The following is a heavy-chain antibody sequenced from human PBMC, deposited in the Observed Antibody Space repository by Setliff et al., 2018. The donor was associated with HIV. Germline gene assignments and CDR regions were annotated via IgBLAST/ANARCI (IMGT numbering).Heavy chain of an antibody. V-gene: IGHV4-59*02. CDR1: GGPVSPFS. CDR2: LYISGNT. CDR3: ARVIKSALLN. J-gene: IGHJ4*02. Sequence: SETLSLTCSVSGGPVSPFSWTWVRQSPGKGLEWIGYLYISGNTDYNPSLRGRVTISRDTSKNEFSLVLSSVTAADAGVYFCARVIKSALLNWGRGTMVTVSS.